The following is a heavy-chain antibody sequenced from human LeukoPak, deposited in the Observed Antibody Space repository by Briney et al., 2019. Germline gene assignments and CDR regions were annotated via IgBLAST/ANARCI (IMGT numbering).Heavy chain of an antibody. Sequence: PSETLPLTCTVSGGSISSSSYYWGWIRQPPGKGLEWIGSIYYSGSTYYNPSLKSRVTISVDTSKNQFSLKLSSVTAADTAVYYCARHPVRGEPGDYWGQGTLVTVSS. CDR2: IYYSGST. CDR3: ARHPVRGEPGDY. D-gene: IGHD3-10*01. CDR1: GGSISSSSYY. V-gene: IGHV4-39*01. J-gene: IGHJ4*02.